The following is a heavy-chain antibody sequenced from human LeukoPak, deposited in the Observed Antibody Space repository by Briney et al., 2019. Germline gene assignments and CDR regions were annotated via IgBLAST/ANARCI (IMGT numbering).Heavy chain of an antibody. Sequence: ASVKVSCKASGYTFNGYYMHWVRQAPGRGPEWMGWIDPNSGDTNYAQKFQGRVTMTRDTSISTAYMELSRLRSDDTAVYYCARPDGDTGGNYGCWGQGILVTVSS. J-gene: IGHJ4*02. CDR2: IDPNSGDT. V-gene: IGHV1-2*02. CDR1: GYTFNGYY. D-gene: IGHD4-23*01. CDR3: ARPDGDTGGNYGC.